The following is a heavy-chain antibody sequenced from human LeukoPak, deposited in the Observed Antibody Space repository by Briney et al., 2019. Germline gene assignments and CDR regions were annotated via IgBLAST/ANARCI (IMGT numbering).Heavy chain of an antibody. D-gene: IGHD3-9*01. CDR1: GYTFTSYG. J-gene: IGHJ6*03. V-gene: IGHV1-18*01. Sequence: ASVKVSCKASGYTFTSYGISWVRQAPGQGLEWIGWISAYNGNTNYAQKLQGRVTMTTDTSTSTAYMELRSLRSDDTAVYYCARAPRYYDILTGYSYYYYYYMDVWGKGTTVTVSS. CDR3: ARAPRYYDILTGYSYYYYYYMDV. CDR2: ISAYNGNT.